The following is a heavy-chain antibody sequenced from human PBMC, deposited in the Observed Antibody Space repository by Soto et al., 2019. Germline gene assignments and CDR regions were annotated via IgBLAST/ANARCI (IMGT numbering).Heavy chain of an antibody. CDR3: AHKGGRGAGMDV. V-gene: IGHV2-5*02. J-gene: IGHJ6*02. D-gene: IGHD2-15*01. Sequence: QITLKESGPTLVKPTQTLTLTCTFSGFSVSTSGVGVAWIRQSPGKALEWLALIYWDNDKRYSPFLQSRVTITQDPSKNQVVLTMTNMDPVDTATYYCAHKGGRGAGMDVWGQGTTVTVSS. CDR1: GFSVSTSGVG. CDR2: IYWDNDK.